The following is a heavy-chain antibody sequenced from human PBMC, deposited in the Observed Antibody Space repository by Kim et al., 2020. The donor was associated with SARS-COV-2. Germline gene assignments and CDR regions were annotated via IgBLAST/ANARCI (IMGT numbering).Heavy chain of an antibody. V-gene: IGHV3-48*03. D-gene: IGHD5-18*01. CDR3: ARDRVDTAMWGLHYYYGMDV. CDR1: GFTFSSYE. Sequence: GGSLRLSCAASGFTFSSYEMNWVRQAPGKGLEWVSYISSSGSTIYYADSVKGRFTISRDNAKNSLYLQMNSLRAEDTAVYYCARDRVDTAMWGLHYYYGMDVWGQGTTVTVSS. CDR2: ISSSGSTI. J-gene: IGHJ6*02.